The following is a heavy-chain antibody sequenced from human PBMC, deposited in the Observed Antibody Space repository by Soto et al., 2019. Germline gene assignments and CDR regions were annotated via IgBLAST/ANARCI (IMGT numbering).Heavy chain of an antibody. V-gene: IGHV4-4*02. CDR3: ARAPAYCTNGVCYTYYYYGMDV. CDR1: GGSISSSNW. CDR2: IYHSGST. J-gene: IGHJ6*02. D-gene: IGHD2-8*01. Sequence: PSETLSLTCAVSGGSISSSNWWSWVRQPPGKGLEWIGEIYHSGSTNYNPSLKSRVTISVDKSKNQFSLKLSSVTAADTAVYYCARAPAYCTNGVCYTYYYYGMDVWAQGTTVTVSS.